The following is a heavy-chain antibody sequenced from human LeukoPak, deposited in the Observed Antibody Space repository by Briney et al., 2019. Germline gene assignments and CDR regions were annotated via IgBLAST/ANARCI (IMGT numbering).Heavy chain of an antibody. CDR1: GFTFSSYA. D-gene: IGHD4-17*01. CDR2: ISYDGSNK. Sequence: PGGSLRLSCAASGFTFSSYAMHWVRQAPGKGLEWVAVISYDGSNKYYADSVKGRFTISRDNAKNSLYLQMNSLRAEDTAVYYCAREPDGDYKPAFDYWGQGTLVTVSS. V-gene: IGHV3-30-3*01. CDR3: AREPDGDYKPAFDY. J-gene: IGHJ4*02.